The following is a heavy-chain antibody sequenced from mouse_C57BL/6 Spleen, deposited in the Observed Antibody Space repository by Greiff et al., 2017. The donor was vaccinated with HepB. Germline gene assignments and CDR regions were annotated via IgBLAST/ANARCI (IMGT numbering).Heavy chain of an antibody. CDR2: ISSGGSYT. J-gene: IGHJ3*01. V-gene: IGHV5-6*01. CDR1: GFTFSSYG. CDR3: ARQRVNDYDGFAY. Sequence: EVHLVESGGDLVKPGGSLKLSCAASGFTFSSYGMSWVRQTPDKRLEWVATISSGGSYTYYPDSVKGRFTISRDNAKNTLYLQMSSLKSEDTAMYYCARQRVNDYDGFAYWGQGTLVTVSA. D-gene: IGHD2-4*01.